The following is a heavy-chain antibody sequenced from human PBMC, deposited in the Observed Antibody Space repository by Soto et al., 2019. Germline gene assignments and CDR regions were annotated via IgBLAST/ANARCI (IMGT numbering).Heavy chain of an antibody. Sequence: TGGSLRLSCAASGFTFDDYAMHWVRQAPGKGLEWVSGISWNSGSIGYADSVKGRFTISRDNAKNSLYLQMNSLRAEDTALYYCAKDTITIFGVGPHDAFDIWGQGTMVTVSS. V-gene: IGHV3-9*01. J-gene: IGHJ3*02. CDR2: ISWNSGSI. D-gene: IGHD3-3*01. CDR3: AKDTITIFGVGPHDAFDI. CDR1: GFTFDDYA.